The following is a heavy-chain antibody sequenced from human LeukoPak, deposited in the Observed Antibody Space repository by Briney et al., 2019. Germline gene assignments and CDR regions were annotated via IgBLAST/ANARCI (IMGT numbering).Heavy chain of an antibody. J-gene: IGHJ4*02. D-gene: IGHD5-18*01. CDR1: GGSITGDSYY. CDR2: IHTSGTT. CDR3: ARGYTYGHGAMFDY. Sequence: PSQTLSLTCTVSGGSITGDSYYWTWIRQPAGKGLERIGRIHTSGTTDYKPSLKSRVTISLDTSKTQFSLKLSSVTAADTAVYYCARGYTYGHGAMFDYWGQGTLVTVSP. V-gene: IGHV4-61*02.